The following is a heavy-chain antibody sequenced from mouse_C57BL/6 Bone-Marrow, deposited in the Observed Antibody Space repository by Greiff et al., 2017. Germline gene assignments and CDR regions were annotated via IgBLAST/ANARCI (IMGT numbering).Heavy chain of an antibody. J-gene: IGHJ4*01. CDR1: GYTFTSYW. CDR2: IDPTDSYT. D-gene: IGHD1-1*01. CDR3: AREDDYGRGYAMDN. Sequence: VQLQQPGAELVMPGASVKLSCKASGYTFTSYWMHWVKQRPGQGLEWIGEIDPTDSYTNYNQKFKGKFTCTVDNSSRTAYMQISSLTSEDSAVYYCAREDDYGRGYAMDNWCQGTSVTVSA. V-gene: IGHV1-69*01.